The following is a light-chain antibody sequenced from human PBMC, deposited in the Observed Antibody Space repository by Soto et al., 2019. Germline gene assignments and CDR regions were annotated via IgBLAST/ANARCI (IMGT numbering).Light chain of an antibody. V-gene: IGLV1-47*01. CDR3: AAWDDSLSGVV. J-gene: IGLJ3*02. CDR2: RNN. Sequence: QSVLTQPPSASGTPGQRVTISCSGSSSNIGSNYVYWYQQLPGTAPKLLISRNNQRPSGVPDRFSGSKSGTSASPAISGLRSEDEANYYCAAWDDSLSGVVFGGGTKLTVL. CDR1: SSNIGSNY.